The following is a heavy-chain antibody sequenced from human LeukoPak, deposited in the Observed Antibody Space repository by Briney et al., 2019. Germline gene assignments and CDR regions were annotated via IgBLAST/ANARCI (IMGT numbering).Heavy chain of an antibody. J-gene: IGHJ5*02. Sequence: SETLSLTCAVYGGSFSGYYWSWIRQPPGKGLEWIGEINHSGSTNYNPSLKSRVTISVDTSKNQFSLKLSSVTAADTAVYYCARRGALRYYDSSGYYSTWGQGTLVTASS. D-gene: IGHD3-22*01. CDR2: INHSGST. CDR3: ARRGALRYYDSSGYYST. CDR1: GGSFSGYY. V-gene: IGHV4-34*01.